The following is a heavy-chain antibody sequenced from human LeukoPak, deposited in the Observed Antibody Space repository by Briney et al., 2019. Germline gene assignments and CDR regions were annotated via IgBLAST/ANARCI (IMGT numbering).Heavy chain of an antibody. V-gene: IGHV1-46*01. CDR3: ARDPYSSGWQFDY. D-gene: IGHD6-19*01. CDR2: INTSGGST. Sequence: GASVTLSCKASGYTFTSYYMHWVRHAHGQGLEWMGIINTSGGSTSYSQKFQGRVTMTRDTSTSTVYMELSSLRSEDTAVYYCARDPYSSGWQFDYWGQGTLVTVSS. J-gene: IGHJ4*02. CDR1: GYTFTSYY.